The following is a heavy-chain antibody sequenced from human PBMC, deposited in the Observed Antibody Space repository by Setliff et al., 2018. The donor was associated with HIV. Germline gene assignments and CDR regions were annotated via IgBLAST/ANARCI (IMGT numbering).Heavy chain of an antibody. J-gene: IGHJ4*02. D-gene: IGHD3-22*01. CDR3: ARHGEYNYDMSFHY. Sequence: SETLSLTCTVSGGSISSYYWSWIRQPPGKGLEWIGYIYYSGSTNYNPSLKSRVTISVDTSKNQFSLKLRSVTAADTAMYFCARHGEYNYDMSFHYWGQGTLVTVSS. CDR1: GGSISSYY. V-gene: IGHV4-59*08. CDR2: IYYSGST.